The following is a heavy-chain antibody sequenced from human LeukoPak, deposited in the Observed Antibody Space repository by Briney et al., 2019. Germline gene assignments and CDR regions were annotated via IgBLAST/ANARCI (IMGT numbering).Heavy chain of an antibody. CDR3: TRGISYTMNI. CDR1: GFTFSNYW. D-gene: IGHD2/OR15-2a*01. V-gene: IGHV3-74*01. CDR2: ISADGIRT. J-gene: IGHJ6*02. Sequence: GGSLRLSCAASGFTFSNYWMHWVRQVPGKGPEWVSLISADGIRTTYADSVKGRFIISRDNAKNTLYLQMSSLRAEDTAVYYCTRGISYTMNIWGQGTTVTVSS.